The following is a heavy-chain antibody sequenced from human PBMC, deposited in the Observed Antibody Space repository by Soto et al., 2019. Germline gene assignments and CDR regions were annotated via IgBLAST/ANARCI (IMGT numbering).Heavy chain of an antibody. CDR3: AFTRGGIAAAAHRGGFDP. V-gene: IGHV1-18*01. Sequence: ASVKVSCKASGYTFTSYGISWVRQAPGQGLEWMGWISAYNGNTNYAQKLQGRVTMTTDTSTSTAYMELRSRRSDDTAVYYCAFTRGGIAAAAHRGGFDPWGQGTLVTVSS. D-gene: IGHD6-13*01. CDR1: GYTFTSYG. CDR2: ISAYNGNT. J-gene: IGHJ5*02.